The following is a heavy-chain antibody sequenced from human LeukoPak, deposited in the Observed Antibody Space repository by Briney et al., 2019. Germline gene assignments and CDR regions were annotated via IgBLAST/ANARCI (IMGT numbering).Heavy chain of an antibody. CDR3: ARGSIAVAGTVPPTY. J-gene: IGHJ4*02. CDR2: INAGNGNT. CDR1: GYTFTSYA. Sequence: ASVKVSCKASGYTFTSYAMHWVRQAPGQRLEWMGWINAGNGNTKYSQKFQGRVTITRDTSASTAYMELSSLRSEDTAVYYCARGSIAVAGTVPPTYWGQGTLVTVSS. D-gene: IGHD6-19*01. V-gene: IGHV1-3*01.